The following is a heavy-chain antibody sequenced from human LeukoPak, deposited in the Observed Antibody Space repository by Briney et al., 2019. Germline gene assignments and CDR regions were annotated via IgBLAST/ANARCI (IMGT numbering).Heavy chain of an antibody. CDR1: GFTFSNYA. D-gene: IGHD3-22*01. CDR3: AKVEEYYYDISPLGY. V-gene: IGHV3-23*01. Sequence: GGSLRLSCAASGFTFSNYAMSWVRQAPGRGLEWVSVISGSGDNTYYEDSVKGRFTISRDNSKNTLYLQMNSLRAEDTAVYYCAKVEEYYYDISPLGYWGQGTLVTVSS. J-gene: IGHJ4*02. CDR2: ISGSGDNT.